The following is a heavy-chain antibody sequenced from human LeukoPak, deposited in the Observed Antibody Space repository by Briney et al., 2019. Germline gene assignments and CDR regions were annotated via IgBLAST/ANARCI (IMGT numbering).Heavy chain of an antibody. CDR2: ISGSGRDL. Sequence: GGSLRLSCVACGFTFSDYYMNWIRQAPGRGLEWVSYISGSGRDLYYADSVKGRFTISRDNAKNSLYLQMNSLRAEDTAVYYCARSIGSYYTMDVWGQGTTVTVSS. CDR3: ARSIGSYYTMDV. CDR1: GFTFSDYY. V-gene: IGHV3-11*01. J-gene: IGHJ6*02. D-gene: IGHD3-22*01.